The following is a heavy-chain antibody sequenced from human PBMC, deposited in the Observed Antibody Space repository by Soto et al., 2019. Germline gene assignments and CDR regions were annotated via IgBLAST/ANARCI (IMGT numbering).Heavy chain of an antibody. V-gene: IGHV4-59*01. Sequence: SETLSLTCTVSGSSISSYYWSWIRQPPGKGLEWIGYIYYSGSTNYNPSLKSRVTISVDTSKNQFSLKLSSLTAADTAVYYCARDRPGRTRGIAFDIWGQGTMVTVSS. D-gene: IGHD2-2*01. J-gene: IGHJ3*02. CDR1: GSSISSYY. CDR2: IYYSGST. CDR3: ARDRPGRTRGIAFDI.